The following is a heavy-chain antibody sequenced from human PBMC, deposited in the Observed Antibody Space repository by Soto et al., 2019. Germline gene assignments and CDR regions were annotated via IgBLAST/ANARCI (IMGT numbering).Heavy chain of an antibody. V-gene: IGHV4-59*01. D-gene: IGHD2-2*01. J-gene: IGHJ4*02. CDR1: GVCISDYY. CDR2: IHYSGST. Sequence: QVQLQESGPGLVKPSETLSLTCTVSGVCISDYYWSWIRQPPGKGLVWIGYIHYSGSTDYNPSLQSRVTISVDTSKNQFSLELTSVTATDTAVYYCARDFGRHCSTTSCDPFYFDYWGQGTLVTVSS. CDR3: ARDFGRHCSTTSCDPFYFDY.